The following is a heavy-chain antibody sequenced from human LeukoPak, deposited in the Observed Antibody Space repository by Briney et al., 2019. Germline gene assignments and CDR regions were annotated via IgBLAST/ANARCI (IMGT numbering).Heavy chain of an antibody. CDR1: GGSISSSNW. D-gene: IGHD3-10*01. V-gene: IGHV4-4*02. CDR3: ARSVLGYYGSRNYYYYMDV. Sequence: PSGTLSLTCAVSGGSISSSNWWSWVRQPPGKGLEWIGEIYHSGSTNYNPSLKSRVTISVDKSKNQFSLKLSSVTAADTAVYYCARSVLGYYGSRNYYYYMDVWGKGTTVTVSS. CDR2: IYHSGST. J-gene: IGHJ6*03.